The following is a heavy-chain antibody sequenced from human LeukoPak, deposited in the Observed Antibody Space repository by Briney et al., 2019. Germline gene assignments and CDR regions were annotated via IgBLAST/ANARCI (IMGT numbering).Heavy chain of an antibody. J-gene: IGHJ4*02. Sequence: GGSLRLSCAASGFTFSTYWMTWVRQAPEKGLEWVANMKQDGSETYYVDSVKGRFTISRDNAKNSLYLQMNSLRAEDTAMYYCARDRRDGYNVLDYWGQGTLVTVS. D-gene: IGHD5-24*01. CDR1: GFTFSTYW. CDR3: ARDRRDGYNVLDY. V-gene: IGHV3-7*01. CDR2: MKQDGSET.